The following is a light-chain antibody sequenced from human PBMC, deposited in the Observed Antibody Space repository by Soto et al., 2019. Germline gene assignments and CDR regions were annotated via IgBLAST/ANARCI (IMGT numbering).Light chain of an antibody. V-gene: IGKV3-15*01. J-gene: IGKJ4*01. Sequence: EIVMTQSPATLSVSPGERATLSCGASQSVSNNLAWYQQKPGQAPRLLIYDASTRATGIPARFSGSGSGTEFTLTISSLQSEDFAVYYCQQYNNWPLTFGGGTNVEIK. CDR2: DAS. CDR3: QQYNNWPLT. CDR1: QSVSNN.